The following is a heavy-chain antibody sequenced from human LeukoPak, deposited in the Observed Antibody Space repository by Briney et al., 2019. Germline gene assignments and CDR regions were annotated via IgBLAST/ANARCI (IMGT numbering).Heavy chain of an antibody. J-gene: IGHJ4*02. CDR1: GYPFTDYY. D-gene: IGHD3-10*01. V-gene: IGHV1-2*02. Sequence: ASAKVSCKAAGYPFTDYYMHWVRQAPGQGREWMGWINPNRGGTDYAQKFQGRVTMTRDTSISTAYMELSRLRYDDTAVYYCARAHYYGSGSQEVWGQGTLVTVSS. CDR2: INPNRGGT. CDR3: ARAHYYGSGSQEV.